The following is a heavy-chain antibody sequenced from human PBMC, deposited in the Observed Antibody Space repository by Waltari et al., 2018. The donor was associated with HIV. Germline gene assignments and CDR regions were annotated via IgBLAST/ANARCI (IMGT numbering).Heavy chain of an antibody. CDR2: INHSGTT. CDR3: AREAGYNSGWYGGYYFDF. CDR1: GGSFSGYS. D-gene: IGHD6-19*01. Sequence: QVQLQQWGARQLKASDTLSLTCAVFGGSFSGYSWTWIRQSPGKGLEWIGEINHSGTTNYSPSLKSRVTISRDTSKNQFALKLTSVTAADTAVYYCAREAGYNSGWYGGYYFDFWGQGALVTVSS. V-gene: IGHV4-34*02. J-gene: IGHJ4*02.